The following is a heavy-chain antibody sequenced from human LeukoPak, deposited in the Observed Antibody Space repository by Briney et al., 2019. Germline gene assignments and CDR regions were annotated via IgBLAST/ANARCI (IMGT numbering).Heavy chain of an antibody. CDR2: ISYDGSNK. CDR3: AKDTEYSSSWYYYGMDV. D-gene: IGHD6-13*01. J-gene: IGHJ6*02. CDR1: GFTFSSYG. V-gene: IGHV3-30*18. Sequence: RGSLRLSCAASGFTFSSYGMHWVRQAPGKGLEWVAVISYDGSNKYYADSVKGRFTISRDNSKNTLYLQMNSLRAEETAVYYCAKDTEYSSSWYYYGMDVWGQGTTVTVSS.